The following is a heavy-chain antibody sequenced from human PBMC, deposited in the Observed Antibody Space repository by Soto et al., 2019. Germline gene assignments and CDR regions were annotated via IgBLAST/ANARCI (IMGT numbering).Heavy chain of an antibody. D-gene: IGHD3-3*01. CDR2: ISAYNGNT. CDR3: ARRYYDFWSGYSDFDY. CDR1: GYTFTSYG. Sequence: ASVKVSCKASGYTFTSYGISWVRQAPGQGLEWMGWISAYNGNTNYAQKLQGRVTMTTDTSTSTAYMELRSLRSGDTAVYYCARRYYDFWSGYSDFDYWGQGTLVTVSS. J-gene: IGHJ4*02. V-gene: IGHV1-18*01.